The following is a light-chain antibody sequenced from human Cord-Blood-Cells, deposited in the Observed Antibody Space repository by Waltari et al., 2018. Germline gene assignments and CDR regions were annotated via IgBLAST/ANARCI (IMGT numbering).Light chain of an antibody. CDR2: EVI. CDR1: TSDVGRYNR. J-gene: IGLJ3*02. V-gene: IGLV2-18*02. Sequence: QSALTQPPSVSGSPGQSVTISCTGTTSDVGRYNRVSWYQQPPGTAPKVMIYEVINRRSGVPDRFSGCTSGNAASLTISGLQAEDEADYYCSSYTSSSTWVFGGGTKLTVL. CDR3: SSYTSSSTWV.